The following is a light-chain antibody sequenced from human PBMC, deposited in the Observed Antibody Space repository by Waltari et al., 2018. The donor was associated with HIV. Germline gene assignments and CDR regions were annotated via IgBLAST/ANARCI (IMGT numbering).Light chain of an antibody. CDR1: SSDVGAYNF. J-gene: IGLJ2*01. CDR3: TSYACTKNIL. CDR2: EVS. Sequence: QSALTQPPSASGSPGQSVTISCTGTSSDVGAYNFVSWYQQYPGKAPHLMIYEVSKRPSGVAALFSGSKSGNTASLTVSGLQAEDEADYYCTSYACTKNILFGGGTKLTVL. V-gene: IGLV2-8*01.